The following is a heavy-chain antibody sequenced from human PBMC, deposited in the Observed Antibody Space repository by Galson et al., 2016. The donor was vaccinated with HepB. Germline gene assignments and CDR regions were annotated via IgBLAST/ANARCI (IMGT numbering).Heavy chain of an antibody. Sequence: SLRLSCAASGFTFENYAMHWVRQAPGKGLEWVSGISWNSDYIGYAESVKGRFTISRDNAKNSLYLQMNSLRPADTAFYYCAREGRTGTSSDMGYWGQGTLVTVSS. CDR1: GFTFENYA. J-gene: IGHJ4*02. CDR3: AREGRTGTSSDMGY. D-gene: IGHD2-2*01. V-gene: IGHV3-9*01. CDR2: ISWNSDYI.